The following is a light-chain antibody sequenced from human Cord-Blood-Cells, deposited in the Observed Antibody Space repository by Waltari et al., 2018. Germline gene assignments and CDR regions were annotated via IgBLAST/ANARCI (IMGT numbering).Light chain of an antibody. Sequence: QSALTQPASVSGSPGQSITISCTGTSSDVGGYNYVSWYQQHPGKVPKLMIYDVSKRPSGVSNRFSGSKSGNTASLTISGLQAEDEADYYCSSYTSSSTFEWVFGGGTKLTVL. CDR3: SSYTSSSTFEWV. J-gene: IGLJ3*02. CDR2: DVS. V-gene: IGLV2-14*01. CDR1: SSDVGGYNY.